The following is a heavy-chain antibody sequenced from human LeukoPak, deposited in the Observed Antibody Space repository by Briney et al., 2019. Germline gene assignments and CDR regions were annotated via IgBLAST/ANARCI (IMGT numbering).Heavy chain of an antibody. V-gene: IGHV5-51*01. J-gene: IGHJ4*02. CDR3: ARSNHYDLDY. Sequence: GESLKISCKGSGYSFTSYWIGWVRQMPGKGLEWVGIIYPIDSDIRYSPSFQGQVTISAGESISTAYLQWSSLKASDSAIYYCARSNHYDLDYWGQGTLVTVSS. CDR1: GYSFTSYW. CDR2: IYPIDSDI. D-gene: IGHD5-12*01.